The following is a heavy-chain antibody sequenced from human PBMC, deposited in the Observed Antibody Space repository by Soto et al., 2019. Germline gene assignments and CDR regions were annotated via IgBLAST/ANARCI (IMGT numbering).Heavy chain of an antibody. CDR1: GCSISTGTYY. CDR3: ASYYYDSSGYYYVPGVY. D-gene: IGHD3-22*01. V-gene: IGHV4-39*01. Sequence: SETLSLSCGVSGCSISTGTYYGGWIRQPPGKGLEWIGSISYSGSTYYNPSLKSRVAISVDTSKNQFSLKLSSVTAADTAVYYCASYYYDSSGYYYVPGVYWGQGTLVTVS. CDR2: ISYSGST. J-gene: IGHJ4*02.